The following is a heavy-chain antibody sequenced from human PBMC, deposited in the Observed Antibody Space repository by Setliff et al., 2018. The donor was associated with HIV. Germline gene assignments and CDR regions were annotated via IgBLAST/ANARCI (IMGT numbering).Heavy chain of an antibody. CDR3: ARSSSSSPFFFGY. CDR2: IYYSGST. D-gene: IGHD6-6*01. J-gene: IGHJ4*02. V-gene: IGHV4-39*07. CDR1: GGSISSSSYY. Sequence: SETLSLTCTVSGGSISSSSYYWGWIRQPPGKGLEWIGSIYYSGSTYYNPSLKSRVTISVDTSKNQFSLKLNSVTAADTAVYYCARSSSSSPFFFGYWGQGSLVTVSS.